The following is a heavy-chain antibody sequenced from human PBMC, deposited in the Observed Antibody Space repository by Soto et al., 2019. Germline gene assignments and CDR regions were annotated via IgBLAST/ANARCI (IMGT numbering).Heavy chain of an antibody. Sequence: SGGSLRLSXAASGFTFSSYAMHWVRQAPGKGLEWVAVISYDGSNKYYADSVKGRFTISRDNSKNTLYLQMNSLRAEDTAVYYCARDRTGIAAAGSYGMDVWGQGTTVTVSS. CDR1: GFTFSSYA. CDR3: ARDRTGIAAAGSYGMDV. D-gene: IGHD6-13*01. V-gene: IGHV3-30-3*01. J-gene: IGHJ6*02. CDR2: ISYDGSNK.